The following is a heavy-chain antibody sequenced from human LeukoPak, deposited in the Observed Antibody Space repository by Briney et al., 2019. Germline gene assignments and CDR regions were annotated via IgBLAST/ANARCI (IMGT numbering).Heavy chain of an antibody. CDR3: ARDITETGVTTAGPY. CDR2: ISSRGSTT. D-gene: IGHD6-13*01. J-gene: IGHJ4*02. CDR1: GFTFSNYE. V-gene: IGHV3-48*03. Sequence: GGSLRLSCAASGFTFSNYEMNWVRQAPGKGLEWVSYISSRGSTTYYADSVKSRFTISRDNAKNTLYLQMNSLRAEDTAVYYCARDITETGVTTAGPYWGQGTLVTVSS.